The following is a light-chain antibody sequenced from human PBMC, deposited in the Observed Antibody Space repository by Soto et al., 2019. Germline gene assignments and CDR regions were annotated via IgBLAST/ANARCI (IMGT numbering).Light chain of an antibody. J-gene: IGLJ1*01. CDR3: QSYDNSLSVYV. CDR2: GNS. CDR1: SSNIGAHYD. V-gene: IGLV1-40*01. Sequence: QSVLTQPPSVSGAPGQRVTISCTGSSSNIGAHYDVHWYQQLPGTAPKLLIYGNSKRPSGVPDRFSGSKSGTSASLAITGLQAEDEADYYCQSYDNSLSVYVFGTGTKLTVL.